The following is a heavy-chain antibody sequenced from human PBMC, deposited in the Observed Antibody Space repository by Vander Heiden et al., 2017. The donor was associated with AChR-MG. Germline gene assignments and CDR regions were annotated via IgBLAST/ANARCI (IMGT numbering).Heavy chain of an antibody. Sequence: EVQLVESGGGLVKPGGSLRLPCAASGFTFSNAWMSWVRQAPGKGLEWVGRIKSKTDGGTTDYAAPVKGRFTISRDDSKNTLYLQMNSLKTEDTAVYYCMLGASPSWFYWGQGTLVTVSS. J-gene: IGHJ4*02. CDR2: IKSKTDGGTT. CDR1: GFTFSNAW. CDR3: MLGASPSWFY. D-gene: IGHD1-26*01. V-gene: IGHV3-15*01.